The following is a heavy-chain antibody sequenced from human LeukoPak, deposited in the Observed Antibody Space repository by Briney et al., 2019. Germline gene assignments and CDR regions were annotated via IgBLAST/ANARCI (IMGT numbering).Heavy chain of an antibody. Sequence: GGSLRLSCAASGFTFSSYAMSWFRQAPGKGLEWVSAIIGSGGSTYYADSVKGRFTISRDNSKNTLYLQMNSLRAGDTAVYYCAKEGPGITMVRGGNDDYWGQGTLVTVSS. CDR3: AKEGPGITMVRGGNDDY. J-gene: IGHJ4*02. V-gene: IGHV3-23*01. CDR2: IIGSGGST. CDR1: GFTFSSYA. D-gene: IGHD3-10*01.